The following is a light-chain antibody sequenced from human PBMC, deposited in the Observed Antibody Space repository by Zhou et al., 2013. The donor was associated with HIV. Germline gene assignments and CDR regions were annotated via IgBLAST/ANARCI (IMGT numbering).Light chain of an antibody. CDR3: QQYGISPRT. Sequence: EIVLTQSPATLSLSPGERATLSCRASQSVSSYLAWYQQKPGQSPRLLIYGASGRATGIPDRFSGSGSGTDFTLTISRLEPEDFAVYYCQQYGISPRTFGQGTKVEIK. CDR1: QSVSSY. J-gene: IGKJ1*01. CDR2: GAS. V-gene: IGKV3-20*01.